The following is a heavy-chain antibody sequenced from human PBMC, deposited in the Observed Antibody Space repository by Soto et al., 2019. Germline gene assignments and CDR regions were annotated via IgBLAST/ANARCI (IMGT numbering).Heavy chain of an antibody. CDR2: IYYSGST. CDR3: ARDVPNYYDSSGSPYFDY. D-gene: IGHD3-22*01. Sequence: SETLSLTCTVSGGSLSSGDYYWSWIRQQQGKGLEWIGYIYYSGSTYYNPSLKSRVTISVDTSKNQFSLKLSSVTAADTAVYYCARDVPNYYDSSGSPYFDYWGQGTLVTVSS. J-gene: IGHJ4*02. CDR1: GGSLSSGDYY. V-gene: IGHV4-31*03.